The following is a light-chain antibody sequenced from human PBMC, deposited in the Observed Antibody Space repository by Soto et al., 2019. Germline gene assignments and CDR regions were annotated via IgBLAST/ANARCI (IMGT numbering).Light chain of an antibody. CDR1: HSVDRN. CDR3: QQYDNWPLT. V-gene: IGKV3D-15*01. Sequence: EIEMTQSPATLSVSPGERATLSCRASHSVDRNLAWYQQKPGQPPRLLIFGASTGATGIPARFSGSGSGTDFTLTISSLQSEDFAVYYCQQYDNWPLTFGEGTKVEIK. CDR2: GAS. J-gene: IGKJ4*01.